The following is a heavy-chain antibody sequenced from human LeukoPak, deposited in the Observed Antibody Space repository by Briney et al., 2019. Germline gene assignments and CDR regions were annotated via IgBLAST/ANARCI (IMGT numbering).Heavy chain of an antibody. CDR1: GFTFANAW. D-gene: IGHD5-24*01. CDR2: IKSKIDGGTI. J-gene: IGHJ4*02. Sequence: GGSLRLSCAVSGFTFANAWMTWVRQAPGKGLEWVGRIKSKIDGGTIDYAAPVKGRFTISRDDSDNTLHLQMESLKTEDTAVYYCTTRIWAGWLQEDYWGQGTLVTVSS. V-gene: IGHV3-15*01. CDR3: TTRIWAGWLQEDY.